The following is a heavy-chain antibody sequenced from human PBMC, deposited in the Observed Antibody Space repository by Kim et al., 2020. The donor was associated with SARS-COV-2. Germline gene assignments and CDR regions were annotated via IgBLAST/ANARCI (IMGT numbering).Heavy chain of an antibody. CDR3: ARVRGRVRGAPKPYDY. CDR1: GGSFSGYY. Sequence: SETLSLTCAVYGGSFSGYYWSWIRQPPGKGLEWIGEINHSGSTNYNPSLKSRVTMSVDTSKNQFSLKLSSVTAADTAVYYCARVRGRVRGAPKPYDYWGQGTLVTVSS. V-gene: IGHV4-34*01. J-gene: IGHJ4*02. CDR2: INHSGST. D-gene: IGHD3-10*01.